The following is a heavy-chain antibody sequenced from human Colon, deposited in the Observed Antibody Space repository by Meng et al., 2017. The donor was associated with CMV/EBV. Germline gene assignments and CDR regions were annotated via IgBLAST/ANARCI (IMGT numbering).Heavy chain of an antibody. Sequence: QVQLVPYGPEVKKPGASVKVSCKTSGYTFTANHLHWVRQAPGQGLEWMGWIYPQDGGTYFAQKFQDRVTLTRDTSITTAYMELSGLTSDDTVIYYCVRESWYFDFWGEGTLVTVSS. CDR3: VRESWYFDF. V-gene: IGHV1-2*02. CDR1: GYTFTANH. CDR2: IYPQDGGT. J-gene: IGHJ4*02. D-gene: IGHD6-13*01.